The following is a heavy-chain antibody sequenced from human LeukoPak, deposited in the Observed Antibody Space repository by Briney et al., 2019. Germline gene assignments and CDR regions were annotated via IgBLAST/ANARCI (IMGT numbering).Heavy chain of an antibody. CDR1: GFTFSRHW. CDR2: IKKDGREI. CDR3: ARRYSTSSVEDFDY. V-gene: IGHV3-7*01. J-gene: IGHJ4*02. D-gene: IGHD6-6*01. Sequence: GGSLRLSSVASGFTFSRHWMAWVRQAPGKGLEWVANIKKDGREIYYMDSVKGRFTISRDNAKNSLYLQMNSLRAEDTAVYYCARRYSTSSVEDFDYWGQGTLVTVSS.